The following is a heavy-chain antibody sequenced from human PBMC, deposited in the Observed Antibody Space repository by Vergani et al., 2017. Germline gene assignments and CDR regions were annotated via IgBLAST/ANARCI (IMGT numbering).Heavy chain of an antibody. CDR3: TKGSRGYTGYFFDY. D-gene: IGHD5-12*01. CDR1: GFSFSGYA. J-gene: IGHJ4*02. Sequence: EVQLLESGGGLVQPGGSLRLSCEASGFSFSGYAMSWVRQAPGKGLEWVSSVSGSSATPYYADSVEGRFIIPRDNSKNTLPLQMNSLRADDTAVYYCTKGSRGYTGYFFDYWGQGTVATVSS. CDR2: VSGSSATP. V-gene: IGHV3-23*01.